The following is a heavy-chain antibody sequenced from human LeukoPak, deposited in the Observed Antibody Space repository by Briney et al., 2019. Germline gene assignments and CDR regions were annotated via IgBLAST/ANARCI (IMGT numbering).Heavy chain of an antibody. CDR3: AGGDTSGSSIFDY. J-gene: IGHJ4*02. CDR1: GFTSRSHV. V-gene: IGHV3-23*01. Sequence: PGGSLRLSCAASGFTSRSHVMSWVRQAPGKGLEWVSTVSGSGSSTYYADSVKGRFTISRDSSKSTLYLKMNSLRVGDTAVYYCAGGDTSGSSIFDYWGQGTLVTVSS. CDR2: VSGSGSST. D-gene: IGHD6-19*01.